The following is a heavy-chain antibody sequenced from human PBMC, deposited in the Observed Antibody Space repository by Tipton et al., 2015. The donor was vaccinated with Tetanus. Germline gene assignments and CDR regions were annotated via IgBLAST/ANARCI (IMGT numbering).Heavy chain of an antibody. CDR2: IYCNGNT. V-gene: IGHV4-39*01. Sequence: TLSLTCSLSGGSLSSGTFYWDWIRQRPGKGLEWIGNIYCNGNTLQNPSLKGRVTLSLDKSKNRFSLKLRSVTAADTAIYYCARSADNWFDPWGQGALVTVSS. CDR1: GGSLSSGTFY. J-gene: IGHJ5*02. CDR3: ARSADNWFDP.